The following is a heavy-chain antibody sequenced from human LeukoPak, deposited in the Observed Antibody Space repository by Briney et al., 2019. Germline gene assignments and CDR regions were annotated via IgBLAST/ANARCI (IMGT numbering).Heavy chain of an antibody. D-gene: IGHD5-24*01. Sequence: ASVKVSCKASGYTFTSYGISWVRQAPGQGLEWMGWISAYNGNTNYAQKFQGRVTITADESTSTAYMELSSLRSEDTAVYYCARDMNYPTGYLDYWGQGTLVTVSS. V-gene: IGHV1-18*01. CDR1: GYTFTSYG. CDR2: ISAYNGNT. J-gene: IGHJ4*02. CDR3: ARDMNYPTGYLDY.